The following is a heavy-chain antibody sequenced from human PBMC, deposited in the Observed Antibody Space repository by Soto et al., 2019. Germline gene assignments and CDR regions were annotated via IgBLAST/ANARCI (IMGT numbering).Heavy chain of an antibody. CDR3: SRGDGNYLGDY. CDR2: IWYDGSNK. CDR1: GFTFSNYG. V-gene: IGHV3-33*01. D-gene: IGHD4-4*01. J-gene: IGHJ4*02. Sequence: QVQLMESGGGVVQPGRSLRLSCVASGFTFSNYGMHWVRQAPGKGLEWVAVIWYDGSNKYYADSVKGRFTITRDHSKNTLYVQMSRLGAEDTAVYYCSRGDGNYLGDYWGQGTLVTVSS.